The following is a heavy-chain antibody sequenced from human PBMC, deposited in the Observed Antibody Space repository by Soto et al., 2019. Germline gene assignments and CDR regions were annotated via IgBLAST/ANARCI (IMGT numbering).Heavy chain of an antibody. CDR2: ISSSGSTI. D-gene: IGHD2-21*02. CDR3: ARSPVVVTAINWFDP. V-gene: IGHV3-11*01. Sequence: GGSLRLSCAASGFTFSDYYISWIRQAPGKGLEWVSYISSSGSTIYYADSVKGRFTISRDNAKNSLYLQMNSLRAEDTAVYYCARSPVVVTAINWFDPWGQGTLVTVSS. J-gene: IGHJ5*02. CDR1: GFTFSDYY.